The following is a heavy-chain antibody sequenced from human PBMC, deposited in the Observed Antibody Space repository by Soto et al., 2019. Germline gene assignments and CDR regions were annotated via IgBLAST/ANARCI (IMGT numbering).Heavy chain of an antibody. CDR1: GFTFSGSA. D-gene: IGHD2-15*01. J-gene: IGHJ6*02. V-gene: IGHV3-73*01. Sequence: TGGSLRLSCAASGFTFSGSAMHWVRQASGKGLEWVGRIRSKANSYATAYAASVKGRFTISRDDSKNTAYLQMNSLKTEDTAVYYCTRHCNPLLGRCYYYGMDVWGQGTTVTVSS. CDR2: IRSKANSYAT. CDR3: TRHCNPLLGRCYYYGMDV.